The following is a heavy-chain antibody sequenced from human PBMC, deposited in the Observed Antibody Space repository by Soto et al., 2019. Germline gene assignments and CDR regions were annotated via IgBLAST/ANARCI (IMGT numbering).Heavy chain of an antibody. J-gene: IGHJ6*02. V-gene: IGHV1-2*02. CDR2: INPNNGGT. D-gene: IGHD3-3*01. CDR1: GHTFSAYY. Sequence: QVHLVQSGAEVKKPGASMKVSCKPSGHTFSAYYIHWVRQAPGQGLEWMGWINPNNGGTNYAQNFQGRVTMTRDTSSRTVYMELSRLTSDDTAVYYCARALIRFLDWIPANYYYGMDVWGQGTTVTVSS. CDR3: ARALIRFLDWIPANYYYGMDV.